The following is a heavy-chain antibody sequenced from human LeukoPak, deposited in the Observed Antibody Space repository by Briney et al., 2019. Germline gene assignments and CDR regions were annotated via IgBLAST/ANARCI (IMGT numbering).Heavy chain of an antibody. CDR2: VYYSGST. CDR3: ASSYGGNKFDP. Sequence: SETLSLTCTVSGGSISTSSHYWGWVRQPPGKGLEWVASVYYSGSTYYNPSLKSRVTISVDRSKNQFSLKLSSVTAADTAVYYCASSYGGNKFDPWGQGTLVTVSS. V-gene: IGHV4-39*07. CDR1: GGSISTSSHY. J-gene: IGHJ5*02. D-gene: IGHD4-23*01.